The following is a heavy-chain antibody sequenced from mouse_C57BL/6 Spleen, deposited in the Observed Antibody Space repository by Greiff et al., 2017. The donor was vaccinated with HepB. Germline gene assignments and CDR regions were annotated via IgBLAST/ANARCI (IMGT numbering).Heavy chain of an antibody. CDR3: ARQRSPWYFDV. Sequence: EVMLVESGGGLVQPGGSLKLSCAASGFTFSDYYMYWVRQTPEKRLEWVAYISNGGGSTYYPDTVKGRFTISRDNAKNTLYLQMSRLKSEDTAMYYCARQRSPWYFDVWGTGTTVTVSS. CDR1: GFTFSDYY. V-gene: IGHV5-12*01. J-gene: IGHJ1*03. CDR2: ISNGGGST.